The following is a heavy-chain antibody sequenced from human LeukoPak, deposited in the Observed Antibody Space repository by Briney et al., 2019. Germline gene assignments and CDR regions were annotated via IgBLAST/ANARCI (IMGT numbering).Heavy chain of an antibody. V-gene: IGHV3-30*09. J-gene: IGHJ4*02. Sequence: GGSLRLSCVASGFTFSNYGMDWVRQAPGKGLEWESFIGYNGNENQYADSVKGRFAISRDNSKKTLYLEMHSLTGDAMAVYYCARDLRNMGWSASGSFPPWYWGQGSLVTVSS. D-gene: IGHD3-10*01. CDR3: ARDLRNMGWSASGSFPPWY. CDR1: GFTFSNYG. CDR2: IGYNGNEN.